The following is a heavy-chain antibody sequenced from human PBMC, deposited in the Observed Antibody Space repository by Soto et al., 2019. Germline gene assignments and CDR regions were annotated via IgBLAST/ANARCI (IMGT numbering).Heavy chain of an antibody. CDR2: ISAYNGNT. CDR1: GYTFTSYG. J-gene: IGHJ3*02. CDR3: ARAGYNWNYDGAFDI. V-gene: IGHV1-18*01. Sequence: ASVKVSCKASGYTFTSYGISWVRQAPGQGLEWMGWISAYNGNTNYAQKLQGRVTMTPDTSTSTAYMELRSLRSDDTAVYYCARAGYNWNYDGAFDIWGQGTMVTVSS. D-gene: IGHD1-7*01.